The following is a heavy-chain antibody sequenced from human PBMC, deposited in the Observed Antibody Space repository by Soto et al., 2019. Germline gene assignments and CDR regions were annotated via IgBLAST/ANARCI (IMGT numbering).Heavy chain of an antibody. Sequence: QVQLVQSGAEVKKPGASVKVSCKASGYTFTSYGISWVRQAPGQGLEWMGWISAYNGNTNYAQKLQGRVTMTTDTATSTGYMELRSRRSDETAEYYCARDLGYCSSTSCYWGGYWGQGTLVTVSS. J-gene: IGHJ4*02. CDR1: GYTFTSYG. CDR2: ISAYNGNT. V-gene: IGHV1-18*01. D-gene: IGHD2-2*01. CDR3: ARDLGYCSSTSCYWGGY.